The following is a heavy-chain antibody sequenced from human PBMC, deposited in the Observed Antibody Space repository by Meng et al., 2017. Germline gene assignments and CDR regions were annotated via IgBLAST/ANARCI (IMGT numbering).Heavy chain of an antibody. CDR3: ARGYDFWSGQYYFDY. CDR1: GGSISSYY. D-gene: IGHD3-3*01. CDR2: IYYSGST. Sequence: QVQLQESGPGLVKPSETLSLNCTVSGGSISSYYWSWIRQPPGKGLEWIGYIYYSGSTNYNPSLKSRVTISVDTSKNQFSLKLSSVTAADTAVYYCARGYDFWSGQYYFDYWGQGTLVTVSS. V-gene: IGHV4-59*01. J-gene: IGHJ4*02.